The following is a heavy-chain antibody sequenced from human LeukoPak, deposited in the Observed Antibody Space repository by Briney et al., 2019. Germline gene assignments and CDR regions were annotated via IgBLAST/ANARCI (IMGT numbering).Heavy chain of an antibody. Sequence: SETLSLTCAVYGGSFSGYYCSWIRQPPGKGLEWIGEINHSGSTNYNPSLKSRVTISVDTSKNQFSLKLSSVTAADTAVYYCARSPTQWFGESPNWFDPWGQGTLVTVSS. J-gene: IGHJ5*02. D-gene: IGHD3-10*01. CDR2: INHSGST. V-gene: IGHV4-34*01. CDR3: ARSPTQWFGESPNWFDP. CDR1: GGSFSGYY.